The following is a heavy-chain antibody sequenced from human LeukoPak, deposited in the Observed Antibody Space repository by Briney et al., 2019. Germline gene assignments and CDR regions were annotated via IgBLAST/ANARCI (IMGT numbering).Heavy chain of an antibody. V-gene: IGHV1-18*04. CDR3: SRVTYASGTYRAFDY. Sequence: ASVKVSCKASGYTFTDYFIHWVRQAPGQGLEGMGCISDYNGNTNYAQKLQGRVTMTTDTSTRTAYMAPSGLRADHRAGYYCSRVTYASGTYRAFDYWGQGTLVTVSS. J-gene: IGHJ4*02. D-gene: IGHD3-10*01. CDR2: ISDYNGNT. CDR1: GYTFTDYF.